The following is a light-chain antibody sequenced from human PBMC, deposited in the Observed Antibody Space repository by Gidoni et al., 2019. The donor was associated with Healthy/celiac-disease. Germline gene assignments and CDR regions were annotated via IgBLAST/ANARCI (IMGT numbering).Light chain of an antibody. V-gene: IGKV1-33*01. CDR3: QQYDNLPLT. J-gene: IGKJ4*01. CDR2: DAS. Sequence: DIQMTQSPSSLSASVGDRVTITCQASQDISNYLNWYQQKPGKAPKLLIYDASNLETGVPSRFSESGSGTDFTFTISSLQPEDNATYYCQQYDNLPLTFGGGTKVEIK. CDR1: QDISNY.